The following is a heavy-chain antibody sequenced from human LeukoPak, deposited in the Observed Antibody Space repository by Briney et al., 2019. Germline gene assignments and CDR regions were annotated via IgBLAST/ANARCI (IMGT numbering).Heavy chain of an antibody. CDR1: GFTFSSYA. D-gene: IGHD3-3*01. Sequence: PGGSLRLSCAASGFTFSSYAMSWVRQAPGKGLEWVSAIRGSGGTTFYADSVKGRFTISRDNSKNTLYLQMNSLRAEDTAVYYCAKDLKAGDLRSFYYYYYMDVWGKGTTVTVSS. CDR2: IRGSGGTT. V-gene: IGHV3-23*01. CDR3: AKDLKAGDLRSFYYYYYMDV. J-gene: IGHJ6*03.